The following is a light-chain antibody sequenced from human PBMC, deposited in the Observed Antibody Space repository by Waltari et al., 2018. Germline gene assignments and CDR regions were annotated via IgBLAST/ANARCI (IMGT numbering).Light chain of an antibody. CDR2: EDT. V-gene: IGLV2-23*01. Sequence: QSALTQPASVSGSPGQSITISCTGTSSDVGSYNLVSWYQQHPGKAPKLMIYEDTKRPSGVSDRFSCSKSGNTASLTISGLQAEDEADYYCCSYAGSSPHVVFGGGTKLTVL. CDR3: CSYAGSSPHVV. J-gene: IGLJ2*01. CDR1: SSDVGSYNL.